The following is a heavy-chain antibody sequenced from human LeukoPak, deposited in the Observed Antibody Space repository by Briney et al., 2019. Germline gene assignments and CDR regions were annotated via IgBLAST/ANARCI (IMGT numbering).Heavy chain of an antibody. D-gene: IGHD2-15*01. Sequence: GGSLRLSCAASGFTFSSHGMHWVRQAPGKGLEWVAVISYDGSNKYYADSVKGRFTISRDNSKNTLYLQMNSLRAEDTAVYYCAKAQGSYCSGGSCYADYWGQGTLVTVSS. CDR2: ISYDGSNK. J-gene: IGHJ4*02. CDR3: AKAQGSYCSGGSCYADY. V-gene: IGHV3-30*18. CDR1: GFTFSSHG.